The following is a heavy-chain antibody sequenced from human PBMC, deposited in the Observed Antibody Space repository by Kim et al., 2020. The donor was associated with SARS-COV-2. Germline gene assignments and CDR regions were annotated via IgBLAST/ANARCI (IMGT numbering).Heavy chain of an antibody. J-gene: IGHJ6*02. CDR1: GYTFTSYG. D-gene: IGHD2-21*02. V-gene: IGHV1-18*01. CDR2: ISGYNGNT. Sequence: ASVKVSCKASGYTFTSYGVSWVRQAPGQGLECMGWISGYNGNTNYAQKFQGRVTMTTDTSTSTAYMELRSLRSDDTAVYYCAGLSAVTGVDVWGQGTTVTVSS. CDR3: AGLSAVTGVDV.